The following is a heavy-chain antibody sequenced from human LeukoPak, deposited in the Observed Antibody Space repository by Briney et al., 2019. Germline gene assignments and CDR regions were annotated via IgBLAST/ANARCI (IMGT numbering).Heavy chain of an antibody. CDR1: GYTFTDYY. D-gene: IGHD6-13*01. CDR2: INPNSGDT. V-gene: IGHV1-2*02. CDR3: ARGGYISRLYDY. Sequence: ASVKVSCKASGYTFTDYYMHWVRQAPGQGLEWMGRINPNSGDTNYAQKFQGRVTMTRDTSTGTAYMELSRLRSDDTAVYYCARGGYISRLYDYWGQGTLVTVSS. J-gene: IGHJ4*02.